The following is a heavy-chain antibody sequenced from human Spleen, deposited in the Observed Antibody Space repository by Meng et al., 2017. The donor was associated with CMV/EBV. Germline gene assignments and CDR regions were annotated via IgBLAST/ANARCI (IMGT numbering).Heavy chain of an antibody. J-gene: IGHJ6*02. CDR1: GFTFSSHS. D-gene: IGHD1-1*01. CDR3: ARVAPSGRGMDV. V-gene: IGHV3-21*01. Sequence: GESLKISCATSGFTFSSHSLNWVRQAPGKGLEWVSTISSSGVDTYYADSLKGRFTISRDNAKNSLYLQMSSLRGEDTAVYYCARVAPSGRGMDVWGQGTTVTVSS. CDR2: ISSSGVDT.